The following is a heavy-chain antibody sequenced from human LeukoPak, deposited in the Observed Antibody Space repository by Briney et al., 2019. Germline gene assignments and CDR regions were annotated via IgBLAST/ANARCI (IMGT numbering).Heavy chain of an antibody. CDR3: ARGRLAVFGSLQD. J-gene: IGHJ4*02. Sequence: GGSLRLSCAASGFTFSSFALHWVRLAPGQGLEWLAVISFDGTNKYYADSVEGRFTISRDRSNTPLYLQMNSLRTDDTALYYCARGRLAVFGSLQDWGQGTLVTVSS. V-gene: IGHV3-30*04. D-gene: IGHD2-8*02. CDR2: ISFDGTNK. CDR1: GFTFSSFA.